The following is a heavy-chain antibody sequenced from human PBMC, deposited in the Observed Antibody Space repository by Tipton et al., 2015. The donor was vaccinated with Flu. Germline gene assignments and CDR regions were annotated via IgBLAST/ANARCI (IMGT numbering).Heavy chain of an antibody. J-gene: IGHJ3*02. CDR2: IKHDGSEK. V-gene: IGHV3-7*01. D-gene: IGHD4-17*01. CDR3: ARPTYGAYNDAFDM. CDR1: GFTFSSYW. Sequence: SLRLSCAASGFTFSSYWMTWVRQAPGKGLEWVANIKHDGSEKYYVDSVKGRFTISRDNAKNSLFLQMNSLRVEDTAVYYCARPTYGAYNDAFDMWGQGTMVTVSS.